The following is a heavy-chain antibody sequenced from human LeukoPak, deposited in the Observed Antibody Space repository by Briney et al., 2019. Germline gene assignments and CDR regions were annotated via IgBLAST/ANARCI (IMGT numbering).Heavy chain of an antibody. J-gene: IGHJ3*02. D-gene: IGHD3-22*01. CDR1: GFTFSSYV. CDR3: AKGEHSSYYDSSGYYSGDAFDI. V-gene: IGHV3-30*04. CDR2: ISYDGSNE. Sequence: GGSLRLSCAASGFTFSSYVMHWVRQAPGKGLEWVAIISYDGSNEYYADSVKGRFTISRDNSKNTLYLQMNSLRAADTAVYYCAKGEHSSYYDSSGYYSGDAFDIWGQGTMVTVSS.